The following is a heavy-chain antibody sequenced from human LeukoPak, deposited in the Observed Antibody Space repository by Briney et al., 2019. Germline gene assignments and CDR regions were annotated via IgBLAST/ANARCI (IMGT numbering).Heavy chain of an antibody. CDR3: TRVQAGRSGLMDV. V-gene: IGHV3-74*01. CDR1: GFTLSNYW. D-gene: IGHD2-8*02. J-gene: IGHJ6*02. CDR2: VDPDGTTT. Sequence: VGSLRLSCAASGFTLSNYWMHWVRQAPGEGLVWVSRVDPDGTTTNYADSVTGRFTTSRDNAKNTLYLQMNSLRAEDTALYYCTRVQAGRSGLMDVWGRGTTVTVSS.